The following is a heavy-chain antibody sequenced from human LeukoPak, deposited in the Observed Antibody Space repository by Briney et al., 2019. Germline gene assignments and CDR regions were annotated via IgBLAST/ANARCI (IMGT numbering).Heavy chain of an antibody. CDR1: GFTVSSNY. D-gene: IGHD6-19*01. Sequence: PPGGSLRLSCAASGFTVSSNYMSWVRQAPGKGLEWVSVIYSGGSTYYADSVKGRFTISRHNSQNTLYLQMNSLKSEDTAVYYCARAADGSSGRFDYWGQGTLVTVSS. CDR2: IYSGGST. J-gene: IGHJ4*02. CDR3: ARAADGSSGRFDY. V-gene: IGHV3-53*04.